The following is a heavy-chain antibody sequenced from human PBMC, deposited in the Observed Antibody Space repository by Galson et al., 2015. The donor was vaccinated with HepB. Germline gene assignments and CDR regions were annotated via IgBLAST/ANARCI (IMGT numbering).Heavy chain of an antibody. J-gene: IGHJ1*01. CDR2: ISYDGSNK. Sequence: SLRLSCAASGFTFSSYAMHWVRQAPGKGLEWVAVISYDGSNKYYADSVKGRFTISRDNSKNTLYLQMNSLRAEDTAVYYRARDSISSSSWLEYFQLWGQGTLVTVSS. V-gene: IGHV3-30-3*01. D-gene: IGHD6-13*01. CDR3: ARDSISSSSWLEYFQL. CDR1: GFTFSSYA.